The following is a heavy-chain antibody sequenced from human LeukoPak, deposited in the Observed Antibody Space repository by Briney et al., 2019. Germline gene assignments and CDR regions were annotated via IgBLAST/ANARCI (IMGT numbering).Heavy chain of an antibody. CDR1: GFTFSSYA. J-gene: IGHJ4*02. Sequence: GGSLRLSCAASGFTFSSYALSWVRQAPGKGLEWVSTISGSGGSTYSADSVKGRFTISRDNSKNTLYLQMNSLRAEDTAIYYCAKDACTDAVCYFDYWGQGTLVTVSS. V-gene: IGHV3-23*01. CDR3: AKDACTDAVCYFDY. CDR2: ISGSGGST. D-gene: IGHD2-8*01.